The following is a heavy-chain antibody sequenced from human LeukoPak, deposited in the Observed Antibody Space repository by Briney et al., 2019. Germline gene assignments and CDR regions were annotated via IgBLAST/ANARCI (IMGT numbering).Heavy chain of an antibody. J-gene: IGHJ6*02. CDR1: GFTFSSYA. CDR2: ISSNGGST. D-gene: IGHD3-10*01. CDR3: ARAKTITMVRGYGMDV. Sequence: GGSLRLSCAASGFTFSSYAMHWVRQAPGKGLEYVSAISSNGGSTYYANSVKGRFTISRDNSKNTLYLQMGSLRAEDMAVYYCARAKTITMVRGYGMDVWGQGTTVTVSS. V-gene: IGHV3-64*01.